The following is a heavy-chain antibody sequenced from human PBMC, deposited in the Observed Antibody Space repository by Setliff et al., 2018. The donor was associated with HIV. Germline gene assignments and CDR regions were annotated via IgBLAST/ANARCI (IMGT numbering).Heavy chain of an antibody. J-gene: IGHJ4*02. Sequence: SETLSXXXTVSGGSIRSYYWSWIRQSPGKGLEWIGYVFYNGGTAYNPSLKSRLTISVDTSKSQFSLKLTSVTAADTAVYYCARQMTIPGVAVTPVDYWGXGALVTVSS. D-gene: IGHD3-3*01. CDR3: ARQMTIPGVAVTPVDY. V-gene: IGHV4-59*08. CDR1: GGSIRSYY. CDR2: VFYNGGT.